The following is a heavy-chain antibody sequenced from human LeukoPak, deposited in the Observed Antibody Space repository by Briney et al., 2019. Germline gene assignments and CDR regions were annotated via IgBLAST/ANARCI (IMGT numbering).Heavy chain of an antibody. CDR2: IDTNTGNP. J-gene: IGHJ4*02. CDR1: GYTFTSYA. D-gene: IGHD1-14*01. V-gene: IGHV7-4-1*02. Sequence: RRASVKVSCKASGYTFTSYAMNWVRQAPGQGLEWMGWIDTNTGNPTYAQGFAGRFVFSLDTSVSTAYLQISSLKTEDTAVYYCARDRTLFDYWGQGTLVTVSS. CDR3: ARDRTLFDY.